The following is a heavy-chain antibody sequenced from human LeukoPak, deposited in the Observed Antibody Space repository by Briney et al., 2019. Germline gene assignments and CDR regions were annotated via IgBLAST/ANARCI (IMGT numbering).Heavy chain of an antibody. J-gene: IGHJ4*02. CDR2: IIPFLGKA. D-gene: IGHD4/OR15-4a*01. Sequence: SVKVSCKASGGTFSNHAISWVRQAPGQGLEWMGRIIPFLGKANYAQMFQGRLTITADESTSIAYMELSSLRSDDTAVYYCARGLWLSLDYWGQGTLVTVSS. CDR3: ARGLWLSLDY. V-gene: IGHV1-69*11. CDR1: GGTFSNHA.